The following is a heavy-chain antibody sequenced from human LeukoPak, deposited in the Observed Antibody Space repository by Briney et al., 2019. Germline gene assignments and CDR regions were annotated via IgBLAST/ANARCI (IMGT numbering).Heavy chain of an antibody. J-gene: IGHJ4*02. CDR2: IYPGDSDT. CDR3: ARLMVRGVTSSPVDY. CDR1: GYSFTTYW. D-gene: IGHD3-10*01. Sequence: GESLKISCKGSGYSFTTYWIGWVRQMPGKGLEWMGIIYPGDSDTRYSPSFQGQVTISADKSISTAYLQWSSLKASDTAMYYCARLMVRGVTSSPVDYWGQGTLVTVSS. V-gene: IGHV5-51*01.